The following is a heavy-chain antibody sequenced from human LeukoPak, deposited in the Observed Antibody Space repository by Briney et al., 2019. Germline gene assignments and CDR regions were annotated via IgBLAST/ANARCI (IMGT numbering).Heavy chain of an antibody. D-gene: IGHD4-17*01. CDR1: GFTFSSYS. J-gene: IGHJ4*02. Sequence: GGSLRLSCAASGFTFSSYSMNSVRQAPGKGLEWVSSISSSSSYIYYADSVEGRFTISRDNAKNSLYLQMNSLRAEDTAVYYCTTGGYGDYEDAIDYWGQGTLVTVSS. CDR2: ISSSSSYI. CDR3: TTGGYGDYEDAIDY. V-gene: IGHV3-21*03.